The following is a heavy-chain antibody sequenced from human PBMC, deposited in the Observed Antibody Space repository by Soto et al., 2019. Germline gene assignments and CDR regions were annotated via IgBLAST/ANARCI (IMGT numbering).Heavy chain of an antibody. CDR2: IFYSGST. Sequence: QVQLQESGPGLVKPSETLSLTCTVSGDSVSSSYYYWGWILQPPGKGLEWIGSIFYSGSTYYNPSLKSRVTISVDTSKNQFSLKLSSVTAADTAVYYCARRGSSRQIYHYGMDVWGQGTTVTVSS. V-gene: IGHV4-39*01. D-gene: IGHD6-13*01. CDR1: GDSVSSSYYY. CDR3: ARRGSSRQIYHYGMDV. J-gene: IGHJ6*02.